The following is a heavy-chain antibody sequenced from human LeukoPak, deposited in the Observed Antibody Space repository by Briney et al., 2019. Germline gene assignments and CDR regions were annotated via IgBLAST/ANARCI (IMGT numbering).Heavy chain of an antibody. CDR2: IHYSGTT. J-gene: IGHJ3*02. V-gene: IGHV4-59*01. CDR3: ARGGDYDSSAYHYIHAFDI. D-gene: IGHD3-22*01. Sequence: SETLPLTCTVSGGSISSYYWSWIRQPPGKGLEWIAYIHYSGTTDYNPSLKSRVTISVDTSKNQFSLKLSSLTAADTAVYYCARGGDYDSSAYHYIHAFDIWGQGTMVTVSS. CDR1: GGSISSYY.